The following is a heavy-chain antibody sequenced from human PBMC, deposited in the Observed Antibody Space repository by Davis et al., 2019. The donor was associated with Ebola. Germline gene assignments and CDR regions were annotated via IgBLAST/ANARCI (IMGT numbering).Heavy chain of an antibody. CDR2: IIPIFGTA. D-gene: IGHD5-18*01. CDR1: GGTFSSYA. CDR3: ARAGYSYGPADAFDI. J-gene: IGHJ3*02. V-gene: IGHV1-69*13. Sequence: SVKVSCKASGGTFSSYAISWVRQAPGQGLEWMGGIIPIFGTANYAQKFQGRVTITADESTSTAYMELSSLRSEDTAVYYCARAGYSYGPADAFDIWGQGTMVTVSS.